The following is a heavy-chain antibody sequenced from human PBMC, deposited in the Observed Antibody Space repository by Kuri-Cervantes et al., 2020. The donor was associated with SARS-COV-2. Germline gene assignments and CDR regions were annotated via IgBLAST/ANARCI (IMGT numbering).Heavy chain of an antibody. CDR1: GYTFTSYG. CDR3: ARDYIVVVPAANSNFDY. CDR2: ISAYNGNT. J-gene: IGHJ4*02. Sequence: ASVQVSCKASGYTFTSYGISWVRQAPGQGPEWMGWISAYNGNTIYAQKLQGRVTMTTDTSTSTAYMELRSLRSDDTAVYYCARDYIVVVPAANSNFDYWGQGTRVTVSS. V-gene: IGHV1-18*01. D-gene: IGHD2-2*01.